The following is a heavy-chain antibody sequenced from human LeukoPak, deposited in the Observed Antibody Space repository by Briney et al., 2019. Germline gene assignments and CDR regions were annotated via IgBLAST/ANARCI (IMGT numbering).Heavy chain of an antibody. Sequence: GALRLSCTASGFTFSSYAMNWVRQAPGKGLEWVSGVSGSGGSTYYADSVKGRFTISRDSSKSTLYLQMNSLRAEDTAIYYCAKDALATPTRYFQHWGQGTLVTVSS. D-gene: IGHD5-12*01. CDR2: VSGSGGST. J-gene: IGHJ1*01. CDR3: AKDALATPTRYFQH. CDR1: GFTFSSYA. V-gene: IGHV3-23*01.